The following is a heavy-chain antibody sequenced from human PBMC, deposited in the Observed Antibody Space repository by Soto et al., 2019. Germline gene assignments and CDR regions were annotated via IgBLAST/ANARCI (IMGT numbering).Heavy chain of an antibody. J-gene: IGHJ6*02. CDR2: IYYSGST. CDR3: ATVKGYYYYYGMDV. Sequence: PXETLSLTCTVSGGSISSGGYYWSWIRQHPGKGLEWIGYIYYSGSTYYNPSLKSRVTISVDTSKNQFSLKLSSVTAADTAVYYCATVKGYYYYYGMDVWGQGTTVTVSS. CDR1: GGSISSGGYY. V-gene: IGHV4-31*03.